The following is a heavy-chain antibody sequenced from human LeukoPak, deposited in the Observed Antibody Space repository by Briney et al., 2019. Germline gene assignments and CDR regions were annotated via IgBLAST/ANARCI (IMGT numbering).Heavy chain of an antibody. J-gene: IGHJ5*02. Sequence: QAGGSLRLSCAASGFTFSSYAMNWVRQAPGKGLEWVSYISSGSSTIYYADSVKGRFTISRDNAKNSLYLQMNSLRAEDTAVYYCARGGYCSSTSCYPSWFDPWGQGTLVTVSS. CDR1: GFTFSSYA. CDR3: ARGGYCSSTSCYPSWFDP. CDR2: ISSGSSTI. D-gene: IGHD2-2*01. V-gene: IGHV3-48*01.